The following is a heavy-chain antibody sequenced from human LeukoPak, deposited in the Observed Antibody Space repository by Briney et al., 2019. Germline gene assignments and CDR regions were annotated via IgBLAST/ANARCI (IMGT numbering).Heavy chain of an antibody. CDR2: ISGSGDTT. V-gene: IGHV3-23*01. CDR1: GFTFSSYA. CDR3: AKNGRGYSSDYFDY. Sequence: GGSLRLSCAASGFTFSSYAMSWVRQAPGKGLEWVSAISGSGDTTHYADSVKGRFTISRDNSKNTLYLQMNALRPEDTAVYSCAKNGRGYSSDYFDYWGQGTLVTVSS. J-gene: IGHJ4*02. D-gene: IGHD5-18*01.